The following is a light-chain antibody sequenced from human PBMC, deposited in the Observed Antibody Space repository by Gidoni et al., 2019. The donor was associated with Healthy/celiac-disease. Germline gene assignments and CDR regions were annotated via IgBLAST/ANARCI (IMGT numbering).Light chain of an antibody. CDR2: QDS. CDR3: QAWDSSTVV. CDR1: KSGDKY. J-gene: IGLJ2*01. V-gene: IGLV3-1*01. Sequence: SYELPPPPSASVSPGQTASITCSGDKSGDKYACWYQQKPGQSPVLVIYQDSKRPSGIPERFSGSNSGNTATLTISGTQAMDEADYYCQAWDSSTVVFGGGTKLTVL.